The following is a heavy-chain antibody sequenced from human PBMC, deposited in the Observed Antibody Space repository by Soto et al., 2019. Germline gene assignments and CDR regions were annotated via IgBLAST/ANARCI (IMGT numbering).Heavy chain of an antibody. CDR1: GGSISSGDYY. Sequence: SETLSLTCTVSGGSISSGDYYWSWIRQPPGKGLEWIGYIYYSGSTYYNPSLKSRVTISVDTSKNQFSLKLSSVTAADTAVYYCARDTLPSKYSSSRRDYYYYYGMDVWGQGTTVTV. CDR2: IYYSGST. V-gene: IGHV4-30-4*01. J-gene: IGHJ6*02. D-gene: IGHD6-6*01. CDR3: ARDTLPSKYSSSRRDYYYYYGMDV.